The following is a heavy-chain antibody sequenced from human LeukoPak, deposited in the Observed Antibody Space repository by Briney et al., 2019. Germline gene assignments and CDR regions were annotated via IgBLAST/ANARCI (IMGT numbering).Heavy chain of an antibody. J-gene: IGHJ3*02. Sequence: GGSLRLSCAASGYTFSSYWMHWVRQAPGKGLVWVSRINSDGSSTSYADSVKGRFTISRDNSENTLDLQMNSLRVEDTAVYFCARGPWAAAGGSIDGLDIWGQGTMVTVSS. D-gene: IGHD6-13*01. CDR3: ARGPWAAAGGSIDGLDI. CDR1: GYTFSSYW. V-gene: IGHV3-74*01. CDR2: INSDGSST.